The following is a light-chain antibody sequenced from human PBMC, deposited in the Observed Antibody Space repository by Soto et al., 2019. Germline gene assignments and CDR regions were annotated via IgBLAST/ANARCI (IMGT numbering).Light chain of an antibody. CDR2: DAS. J-gene: IGKJ1*01. CDR1: QSISSW. V-gene: IGKV1-5*01. CDR3: QQYNSYSPWT. Sequence: DIQMTQSPSTLSASVGDRVTITCRASQSISSWLAWYQQKPGKAPKLLICDASSLESGVPSRFSGSGSGTEFTLTISSLQPDDFATYYCQQYNSYSPWTVGQGTKVDIK.